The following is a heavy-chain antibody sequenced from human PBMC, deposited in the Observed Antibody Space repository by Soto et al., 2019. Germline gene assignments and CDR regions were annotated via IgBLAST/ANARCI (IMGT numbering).Heavy chain of an antibody. CDR1: GYTLNTFG. CDR2: ISAYNGYT. D-gene: IGHD2-15*01. V-gene: IGHV1-18*01. Sequence: QVQLLQSGAEVKKPGASVKVSCKASGYTLNTFGISWVRQAPGQGLEWMGWISAYNGYTKYAQKSQGRVTMTTDTSTNIAYMDLRSLRSDDTAVYFCARLVVTATDWFDPWGQGTLVTVSS. J-gene: IGHJ5*02. CDR3: ARLVVTATDWFDP.